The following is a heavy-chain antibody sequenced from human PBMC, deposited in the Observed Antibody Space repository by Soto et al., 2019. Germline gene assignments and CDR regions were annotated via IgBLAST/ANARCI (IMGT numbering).Heavy chain of an antibody. CDR1: GFTFSSYS. Sequence: PGGSLRLSCAASGFTFSSYSMNWVRQAPGKGLEWVSSISSSSSYIYYADSVKGRFTISRDNAKNSLYLQMNSLRAEDTAVYYCAREEHNQYYDFWSGYYTGPYWGQGTLVTVSS. D-gene: IGHD3-3*01. J-gene: IGHJ4*02. CDR2: ISSSSSYI. CDR3: AREEHNQYYDFWSGYYTGPY. V-gene: IGHV3-21*01.